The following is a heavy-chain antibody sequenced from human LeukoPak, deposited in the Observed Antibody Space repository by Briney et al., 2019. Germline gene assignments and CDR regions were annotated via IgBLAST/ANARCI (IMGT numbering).Heavy chain of an antibody. CDR2: IYYTGST. D-gene: IGHD7-27*01. CDR1: GGSISSSNW. Sequence: SGTLSLTCAVSGGSISSSNWWSWIRQPPGKGLEWIAYIYYTGSTNYNPSLKSRVTISVDTSKNQVSLKLSSVTAADTAVYYCARHYSITGGRLSGYWPDPWGQGTLVTVSS. V-gene: IGHV4-59*08. J-gene: IGHJ5*02. CDR3: ARHYSITGGRLSGYWPDP.